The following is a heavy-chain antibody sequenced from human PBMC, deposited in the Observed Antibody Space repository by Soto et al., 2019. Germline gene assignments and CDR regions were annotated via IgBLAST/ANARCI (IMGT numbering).Heavy chain of an antibody. CDR3: AKTAQWLITYFHY. Sequence: EVQLLESGGGLVQPGGSLRLSCAASGFTFSSYAMSWVRQAPGKGLEWVSAISGSGSSTYYADSMKGRFTISRDNSKHTRYLQMNSLRAEDPGVYYCAKTAQWLITYFHYWGQGTLVTVSS. D-gene: IGHD6-19*01. J-gene: IGHJ4*02. CDR2: ISGSGSST. CDR1: GFTFSSYA. V-gene: IGHV3-23*01.